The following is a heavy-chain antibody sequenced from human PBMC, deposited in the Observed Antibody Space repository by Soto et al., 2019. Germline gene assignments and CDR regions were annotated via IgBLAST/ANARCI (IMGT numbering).Heavy chain of an antibody. J-gene: IGHJ6*02. Sequence: PSETLSLTCTVSGGSISSYYWSWIRQPPGKGPEWIGYIYYSGSTNYNPSLKSRVTISVDTSKNQFSLKLSSVTAADTAVYYCAGIREIYYYYYGMDVWSQGTTVTVSS. CDR2: IYYSGST. D-gene: IGHD2-21*01. CDR1: GGSISSYY. V-gene: IGHV4-59*01. CDR3: AGIREIYYYYYGMDV.